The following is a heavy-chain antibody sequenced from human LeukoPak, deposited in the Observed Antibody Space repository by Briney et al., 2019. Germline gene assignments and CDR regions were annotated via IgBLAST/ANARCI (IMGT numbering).Heavy chain of an antibody. CDR3: ARNKEGKSLDY. CDR1: GYTFTDYY. V-gene: IGHV1-2*02. Sequence: GASVKVSCKASGYTFTDYYIHWVRQAPGQGLEWMAWMNPKRGDTSYAQKFQGRVTMTRDTSISTACMELSRLRFDDTAVYYCARNKEGKSLDYWGQGTLVTVYS. CDR2: MNPKRGDT. J-gene: IGHJ4*02.